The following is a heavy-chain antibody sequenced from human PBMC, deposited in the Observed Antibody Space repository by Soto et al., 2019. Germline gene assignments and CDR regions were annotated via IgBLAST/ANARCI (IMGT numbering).Heavy chain of an antibody. D-gene: IGHD6-6*01. CDR3: ARSGYSSSSGRQVLPPGGRGVNWFDP. CDR1: GDSVSSNSAA. V-gene: IGHV6-1*01. J-gene: IGHJ5*02. CDR2: TYYRSKWYN. Sequence: PSETLSLTCAISGDSVSSNSAAWNWIRQSPSRGLEWLGRTYYRSKWYNDYAVSVKSRITINPDTSKNQFSLQLNSVTPEDTAVYYCARSGYSSSSGRQVLPPGGRGVNWFDPWGQGTLVTVSS.